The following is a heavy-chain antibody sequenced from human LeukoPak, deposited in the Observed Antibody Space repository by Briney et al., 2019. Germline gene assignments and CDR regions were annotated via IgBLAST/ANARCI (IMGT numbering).Heavy chain of an antibody. Sequence: SETLSLTCTVSGGSISTYYWTWIRQPPGKGLEWIGSISYSGRTNNNPSLKSRVTLSLHTSKNQFSLSLSSVSAADTAVYYCARHFRGYGYAAAGIFDSWGQGTLVTVSS. CDR1: GGSISTYY. CDR3: ARHFRGYGYAAAGIFDS. CDR2: ISYSGRT. V-gene: IGHV4-59*08. D-gene: IGHD5-12*01. J-gene: IGHJ4*02.